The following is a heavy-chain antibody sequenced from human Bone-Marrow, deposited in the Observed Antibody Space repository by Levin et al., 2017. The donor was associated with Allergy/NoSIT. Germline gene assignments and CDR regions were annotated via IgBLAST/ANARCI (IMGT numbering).Heavy chain of an antibody. CDR1: GFSVSDNY. J-gene: IGHJ6*02. CDR2: IYSGGNT. CDR3: ATMSSPSYYYALDV. V-gene: IGHV3-53*01. Sequence: HAGGSLRLSCAASGFSVSDNYLAWVRQAPGRGLEWVSIIYSGGNTYDADAVRGRFTISKDSSQNSLFLQMNDLRAEDTATYFCATMSSPSYYYALDVWGRGTTVTVSS.